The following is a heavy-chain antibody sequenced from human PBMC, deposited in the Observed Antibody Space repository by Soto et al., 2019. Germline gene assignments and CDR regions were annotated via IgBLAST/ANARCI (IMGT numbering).Heavy chain of an antibody. D-gene: IGHD4-17*01. CDR1: GYTFTSYY. CDR2: INPSGGST. CDR3: ARGDDDYGDYVSFDY. J-gene: IGHJ4*02. Sequence: QVQLVQSGAEVKKPGASVKVSCKASGYTFTSYYMHWVRQAPGQGLEWMGIINPSGGSTSYAQKFQGRVTMTRDTCTSTVYMELSSLGSEDTAVYYCARGDDDYGDYVSFDYWGQGTLVTVSS. V-gene: IGHV1-46*03.